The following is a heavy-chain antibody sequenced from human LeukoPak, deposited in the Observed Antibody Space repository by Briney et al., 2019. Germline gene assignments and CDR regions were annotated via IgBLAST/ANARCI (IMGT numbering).Heavy chain of an antibody. J-gene: IGHJ4*02. V-gene: IGHV3-23*01. CDR1: GFTFSSYA. CDR3: AKDLYCSGGSCHDLSDY. Sequence: GGSLRLSCAASGFTFSSYAMSWVRQAPGKGLEWVSAISGSGGSTYCADSVKGRFTISRDNSKNTLYLQMNSLRAEDTAVYYCAKDLYCSGGSCHDLSDYWGQGTLVTVSS. D-gene: IGHD2-15*01. CDR2: ISGSGGST.